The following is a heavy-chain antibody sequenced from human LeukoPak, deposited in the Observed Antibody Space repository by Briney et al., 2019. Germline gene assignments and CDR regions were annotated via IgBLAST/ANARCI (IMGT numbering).Heavy chain of an antibody. CDR1: GGSISSYH. Sequence: SETLSLTCTISGGSISSYHWSWIRQPPGRGLEYIGHIYYTGSSNYNPSLKSRVTISLDTSKKQFSLRLTSVTAADTAVYHCARGSGTEDTLYYFGHWGQGTPVTVSS. D-gene: IGHD1-26*01. CDR3: ARGSGTEDTLYYFGH. J-gene: IGHJ4*02. CDR2: IYYTGSS. V-gene: IGHV4-59*01.